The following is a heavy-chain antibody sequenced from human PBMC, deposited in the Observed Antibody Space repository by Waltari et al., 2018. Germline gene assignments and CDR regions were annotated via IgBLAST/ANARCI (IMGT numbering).Heavy chain of an antibody. D-gene: IGHD3-22*01. CDR3: TRGEGDSGGYYIDS. CDR1: AFAFRVYF. J-gene: IGHJ1*01. V-gene: IGHV3-11*06. Sequence: QVQLVASGGGLVKPGGSLGLSFAASAFAFRVYFMSWVRQSPGKGLEWISHISSRGTYTNYADSLKGRFTISRDDAKNSVYLQMNSLRAEDTAVYYCTRGEGDSGGYYIDSWGQGILVTVSS. CDR2: ISSRGTYT.